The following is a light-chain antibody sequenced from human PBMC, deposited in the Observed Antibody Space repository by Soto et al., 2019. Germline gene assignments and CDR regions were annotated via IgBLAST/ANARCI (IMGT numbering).Light chain of an antibody. V-gene: IGKV1-39*01. CDR3: HQTAGSLTWT. Sequence: DIQMTQSPSSLSASVGDRVTITCRASQTIRYSLNWYQQKPGKVPKVLIYGASNLQSGVPPRFNGSGSGTDFALTISSLQPEDFATYYCHQTAGSLTWTFGQGTRVEAK. CDR1: QTIRYS. J-gene: IGKJ1*01. CDR2: GAS.